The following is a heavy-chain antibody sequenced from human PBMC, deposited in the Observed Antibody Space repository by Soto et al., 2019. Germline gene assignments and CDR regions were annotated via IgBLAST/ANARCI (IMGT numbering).Heavy chain of an antibody. V-gene: IGHV4-4*07. Sequence: SETLSLTCTVSGGSISSYYWSWIRQPAGKGLEWIGRIYTSGSTNYNPSLKSRVTMSVDTSKNQFSLKLSSVTAADTAVYYCERDFGTKVVGATGFDYWGQGTLVTVSS. CDR1: GGSISSYY. CDR2: IYTSGST. D-gene: IGHD1-26*01. J-gene: IGHJ4*02. CDR3: ERDFGTKVVGATGFDY.